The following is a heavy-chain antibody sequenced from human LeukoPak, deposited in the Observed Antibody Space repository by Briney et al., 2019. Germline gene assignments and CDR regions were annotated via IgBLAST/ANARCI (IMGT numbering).Heavy chain of an antibody. Sequence: GGSLRLSCAASGFTFSTYVMHWVRQAPGKGLEWVALISYDGSNIHYADSVKGRFTISRDNAKNSLYLQMNSLRAEDTAVYYCAREGPYCSSTSCLLRYYYYMDVWGKGTTVTVSS. CDR2: ISYDGSNI. CDR3: AREGPYCSSTSCLLRYYYYMDV. V-gene: IGHV3-30-3*01. J-gene: IGHJ6*03. D-gene: IGHD2-2*01. CDR1: GFTFSTYV.